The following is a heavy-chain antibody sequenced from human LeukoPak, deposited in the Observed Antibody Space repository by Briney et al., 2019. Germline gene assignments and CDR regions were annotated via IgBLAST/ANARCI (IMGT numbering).Heavy chain of an antibody. CDR1: GGSFSGYY. D-gene: IGHD3-3*01. J-gene: IGHJ6*02. CDR3: ARGARITIFGVATYGMDV. CDR2: INHSGST. Sequence: SETLSLTCAVYGGSFSGYYWSWIRQPPGKGLEWIGEINHSGSTNYNPSLKGRVTISVDTSKNQFSLKLSSVTAADTAVYYCARGARITIFGVATYGMDVWGQGTTVTVSS. V-gene: IGHV4-34*01.